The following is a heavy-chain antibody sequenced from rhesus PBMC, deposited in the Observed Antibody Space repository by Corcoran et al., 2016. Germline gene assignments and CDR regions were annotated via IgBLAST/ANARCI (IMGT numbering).Heavy chain of an antibody. V-gene: IGHV4-76*01. J-gene: IGHJ4*01. Sequence: QVQLQESGPGVVKPSETLSLTCAVSGYSISSGYDWSGIRQPPGKGLEWIGYIYGSRGSTNYNPSLKYRVTISIDTSKNQFSLKLSSVTAADTAVYYCARGQAAAGGYWGQGVLVTVSS. CDR1: GYSISSGYD. CDR2: IYGSRGST. CDR3: ARGQAAAGGY. D-gene: IGHD6-25*01.